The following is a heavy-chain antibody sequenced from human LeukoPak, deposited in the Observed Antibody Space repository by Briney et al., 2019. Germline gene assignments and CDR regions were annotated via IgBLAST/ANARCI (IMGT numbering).Heavy chain of an antibody. V-gene: IGHV1-2*02. D-gene: IGHD6-13*01. Sequence: ASVKVSCKASGYTFTTYYIHWVRQAPGQGLEWMGWINPNSGGTNYAQKFQGRVTMTRDTSISTAYMELSRLRSDDTAVYYCAISVLAAANDYWGQGTLVTVSS. CDR2: INPNSGGT. CDR1: GYTFTTYY. CDR3: AISVLAAANDY. J-gene: IGHJ4*02.